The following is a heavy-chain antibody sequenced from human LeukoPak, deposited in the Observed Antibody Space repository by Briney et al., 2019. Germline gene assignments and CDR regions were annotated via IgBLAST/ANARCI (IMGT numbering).Heavy chain of an antibody. V-gene: IGHV3-48*02. CDR3: ARDSVMGSGWYRYFQH. D-gene: IGHD6-19*01. Sequence: PGGSLRLSCVASGFTFSSYAMNWVRQAPGKGLEWVSYISSSSSTIYYADSVKGRFTISRDNAKNSLYLQMNSLRDEDTAVYYCARDSVMGSGWYRYFQHWGQGTLVTVSS. CDR1: GFTFSSYA. J-gene: IGHJ1*01. CDR2: ISSSSSTI.